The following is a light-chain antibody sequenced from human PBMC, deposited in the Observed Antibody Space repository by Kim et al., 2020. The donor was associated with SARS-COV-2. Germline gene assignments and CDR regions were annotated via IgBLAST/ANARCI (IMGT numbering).Light chain of an antibody. V-gene: IGLV3-21*04. J-gene: IGLJ2*01. Sequence: APGKTARITCGGNNIGSKSVHCYQQKPGQAPVLVIYYDSDRPSGIPERFSGSNSGNTATLTISRVEAGDEADYYCQVWDSYSDHVVFGGGTQLTVL. CDR2: YDS. CDR1: NIGSKS. CDR3: QVWDSYSDHVV.